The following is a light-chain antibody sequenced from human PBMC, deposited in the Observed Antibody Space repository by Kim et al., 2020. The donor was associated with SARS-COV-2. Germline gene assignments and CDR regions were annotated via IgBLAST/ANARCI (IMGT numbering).Light chain of an antibody. CDR1: TGAVTNGHY. Sequence: QAVVTQEPSVTVSPGGTVTLTCGSSTGAVTNGHYPYWFQQKPGQAPKTLIYDTNNKHTRTPARFSGSLLGGKAALTLSVAQPEDEADYYCLLSYSGARVFGGGTQLTVL. CDR3: LLSYSGARV. J-gene: IGLJ2*01. V-gene: IGLV7-46*01. CDR2: DTN.